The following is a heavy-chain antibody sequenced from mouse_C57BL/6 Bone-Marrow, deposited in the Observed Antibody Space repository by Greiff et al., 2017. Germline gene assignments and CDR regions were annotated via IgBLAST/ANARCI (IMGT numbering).Heavy chain of an antibody. CDR2: IDPETGGT. CDR1: GYTFTDYE. D-gene: IGHD1-1*01. J-gene: IGHJ2*01. CDR3: AFTTVVATNFDY. Sequence: VQLQQSGAELVRPGASVTLSCKASGYTFTDYEMHWVKQTPVHGLEWIGAIDPETGGTAYNQKFKGKAILTADKSSSTAYMALRSLTSDDSAVYYSAFTTVVATNFDYWGQGTTLTVSS. V-gene: IGHV1-15*01.